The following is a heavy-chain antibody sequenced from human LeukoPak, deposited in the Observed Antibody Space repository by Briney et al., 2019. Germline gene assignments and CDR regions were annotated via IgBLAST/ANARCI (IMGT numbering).Heavy chain of an antibody. V-gene: IGHV3-53*01. CDR3: ARGSDYVDFDY. D-gene: IGHD3-16*01. CDR2: IYSGGST. CDR1: GFTLTSYN. Sequence: GGSLRLSCAASGFTLTSYNMNWVRQAPGKGLEWVSVIYSGGSTYYADSVKGRFTISRDNSKNTLYLQMNSLRAEDTAVYYCARGSDYVDFDYWGQGTLVTVSS. J-gene: IGHJ4*02.